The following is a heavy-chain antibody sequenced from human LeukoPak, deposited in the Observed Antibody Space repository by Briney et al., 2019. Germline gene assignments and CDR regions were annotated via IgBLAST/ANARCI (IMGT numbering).Heavy chain of an antibody. D-gene: IGHD1-26*01. V-gene: IGHV3-7*01. CDR2: IKEDGTET. CDR3: ASSGSYRFDY. Sequence: GGSLRLSCAASGFMFSSNWMSWVRLAPGKGLEWVANIKEDGTETYYVDSVKGRFTISRDNAKNSLYLQMNSLRDEDTAVYHCASSGSYRFDYWGQGTLVTVSS. CDR1: GFMFSSNW. J-gene: IGHJ4*02.